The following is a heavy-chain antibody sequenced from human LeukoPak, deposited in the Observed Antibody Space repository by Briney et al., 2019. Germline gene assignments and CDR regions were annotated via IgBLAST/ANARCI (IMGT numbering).Heavy chain of an antibody. CDR2: INHSGST. CDR1: GGSFSGYY. V-gene: IGHV4-34*01. CDR3: ARLPERRYFDL. J-gene: IGHJ2*01. Sequence: PSETLSLTCAVYGGSFSGYYWSWIRQPPGKGLEWIGEINHSGSTNYNPSLKSRVTISVDTSKNQFSLKLSSVTAADTAVYYCARLPERRYFDLWGRGTLVTVSS. D-gene: IGHD1-14*01.